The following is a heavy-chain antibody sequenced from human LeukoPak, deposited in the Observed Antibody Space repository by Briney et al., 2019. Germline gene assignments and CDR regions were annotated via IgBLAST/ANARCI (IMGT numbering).Heavy chain of an antibody. J-gene: IGHJ5*02. CDR2: INSDGSRT. Sequence: GGSLRLSCAASGFTFTTYWMHWVRQAPGKGLVWFSRINSDGSRTNYADSVKGRFTISRDNAKNTLYLQMNSLRAEDTAVYYCTTSSGSYRLDPWGQGTLVTVSS. D-gene: IGHD1-26*01. V-gene: IGHV3-74*01. CDR1: GFTFTTYW. CDR3: TTSSGSYRLDP.